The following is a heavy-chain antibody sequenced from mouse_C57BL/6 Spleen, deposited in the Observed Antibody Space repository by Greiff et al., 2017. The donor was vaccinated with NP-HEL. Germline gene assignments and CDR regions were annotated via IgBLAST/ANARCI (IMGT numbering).Heavy chain of an antibody. Sequence: EVKLQESGPGLVKPSQSLSLTCSVTGYSITSGYYWNWIRQFPGNKLEWMGYISYDGSNNYNPSLKNRISITRDTSKNQFFLKLNSVTTEDTATYDCAREDSNYYIDYWGQGTTLTVSS. V-gene: IGHV3-6*01. CDR3: AREDSNYYIDY. CDR2: ISYDGSN. J-gene: IGHJ2*01. CDR1: GYSITSGYY. D-gene: IGHD2-5*01.